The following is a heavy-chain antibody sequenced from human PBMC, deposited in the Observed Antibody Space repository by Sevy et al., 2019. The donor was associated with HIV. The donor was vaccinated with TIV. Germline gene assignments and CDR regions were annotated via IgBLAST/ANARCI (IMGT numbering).Heavy chain of an antibody. V-gene: IGHV4-39*01. D-gene: IGHD3-3*01. CDR1: GGSISSSSYY. Sequence: SETLSLTCTVSGGSISSSSYYWGWIRQPPGKGLEWIGSIYYSGSTYYNPSLKSRVTISVDTSKNQFSLMLSSVTAADTAVYYCARRQGFLEANYYYGMDVWGQGTTVTVSS. CDR3: ARRQGFLEANYYYGMDV. CDR2: IYYSGST. J-gene: IGHJ6*02.